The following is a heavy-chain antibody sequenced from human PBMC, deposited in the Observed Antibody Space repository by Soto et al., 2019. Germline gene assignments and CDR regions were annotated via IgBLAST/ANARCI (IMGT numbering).Heavy chain of an antibody. CDR2: ILKDGSNK. CDR3: ARGVESYYYESSGFDQ. J-gene: IGHJ4*02. Sequence: QVHLVESGGGVVQPGRSLRLSCAASGFTFSTYAMHWVRQAPGKGLEWLTLILKDGSNKYYSESVKGRFTISRDNSKNMVYLEMNSLRAEDTAIYYCARGVESYYYESSGFDQWGQGTLVTVSS. V-gene: IGHV3-33*03. D-gene: IGHD3-22*01. CDR1: GFTFSTYA.